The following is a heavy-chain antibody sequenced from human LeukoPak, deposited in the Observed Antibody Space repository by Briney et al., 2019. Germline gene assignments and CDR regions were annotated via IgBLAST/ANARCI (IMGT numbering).Heavy chain of an antibody. CDR3: ARGRATVTTLSGMDV. CDR2: INPNTGGT. J-gene: IGHJ6*02. V-gene: IGHV1-2*04. D-gene: IGHD4-17*01. Sequence: ASVKVSCKASGYTFIGYYMHWVRQAPGQGLEWMGWINPNTGGTNYAQKFQGWVTMTRDTSISTAYMELSRLRSDGTAVYYCARGRATVTTLSGMDVWGQGTTVTVSS. CDR1: GYTFIGYY.